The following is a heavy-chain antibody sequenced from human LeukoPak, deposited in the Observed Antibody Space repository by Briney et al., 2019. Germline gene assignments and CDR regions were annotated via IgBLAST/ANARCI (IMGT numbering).Heavy chain of an antibody. D-gene: IGHD5-24*01. V-gene: IGHV1-69*04. J-gene: IGHJ4*02. Sequence: VSCKASGYTFTSYDINWVRQATGQGLEWMGRIIPILGIANYAQKFQGRVTITADKSTSTAYMELSSLRSEDTAVYYCARDRDGYNQNGYWGQGTLVTVSS. CDR2: IIPILGIA. CDR1: GYTFTSYD. CDR3: ARDRDGYNQNGY.